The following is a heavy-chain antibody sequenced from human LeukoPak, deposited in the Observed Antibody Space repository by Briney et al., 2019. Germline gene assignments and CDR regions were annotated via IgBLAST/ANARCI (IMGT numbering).Heavy chain of an antibody. D-gene: IGHD2-15*01. CDR1: GHSFASYA. Sequence: ASVKVSCKAPGHSFASYAISWVRQAPGQGLEWMGWISADSGKTDYAQKFQGRVTMTTDTSTSTAYMELMSLRSDDTAVYYCAGQKCSGGSCDREIWGQGTLVTVSS. CDR3: AGQKCSGGSCDREI. V-gene: IGHV1-18*01. CDR2: ISADSGKT. J-gene: IGHJ4*02.